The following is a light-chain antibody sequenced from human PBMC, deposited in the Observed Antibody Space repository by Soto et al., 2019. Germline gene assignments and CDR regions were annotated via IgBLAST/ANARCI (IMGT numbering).Light chain of an antibody. V-gene: IGLV2-14*01. CDR1: SSDVGGYNY. CDR2: DVS. Sequence: SSLTPPASLSGAPWQSITISCPGTSSDVGGYNYVSWYQQHPGKAPKLMIYDVSNRPSGVSNRFSGSKSGNTASLTISGLQAEDEADYYCSSYTSSSTPFYVFGTGTKVTVL. J-gene: IGLJ1*01. CDR3: SSYTSSSTPFYV.